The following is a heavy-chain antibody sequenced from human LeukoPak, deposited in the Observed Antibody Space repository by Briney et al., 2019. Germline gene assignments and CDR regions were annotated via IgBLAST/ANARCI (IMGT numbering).Heavy chain of an antibody. Sequence: PSETLSLTCTVSGRSLSSYYWRWIRQSPGKGPEWIGYIYYSGSPNYNPSLKSRVAISVDTFKNQLSVKVASVTAADTAVYYCARHDPGSYDYWGQGILVTVSS. D-gene: IGHD6-25*01. CDR3: ARHDPGSYDY. V-gene: IGHV4-59*08. CDR2: IYYSGSP. J-gene: IGHJ4*02. CDR1: GRSLSSYY.